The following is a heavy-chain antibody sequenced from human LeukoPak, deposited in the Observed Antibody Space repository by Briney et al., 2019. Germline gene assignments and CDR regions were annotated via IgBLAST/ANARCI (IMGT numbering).Heavy chain of an antibody. CDR2: IKQDGSET. Sequence: GGSLRLSCAASGFAFSNYWMNWARQAPGKGLEWVANIKQDGSETNYVDSVKGRFTISRDNAKNSLYLQMNSLRAEDTALHYCGSTNSFSYWGQGTLVTVSS. V-gene: IGHV3-7*01. CDR1: GFAFSNYW. CDR3: GSTNSFSY. D-gene: IGHD2-2*01. J-gene: IGHJ4*02.